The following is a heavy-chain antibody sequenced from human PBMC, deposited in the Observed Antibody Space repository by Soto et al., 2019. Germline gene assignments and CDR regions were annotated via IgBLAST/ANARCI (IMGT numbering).Heavy chain of an antibody. Sequence: ASVKVSCKASGYTFTSYYMHWVRQAPGQGLEWMGIINPSGGSTSYAQKFQGRVTMTRDTSTSTVYMELSSLRSEDTAVYYCARDYVLGAAGEADYFDYWGQGTLVTVSS. CDR3: ARDYVLGAAGEADYFDY. CDR1: GYTFTSYY. D-gene: IGHD3-10*02. CDR2: INPSGGST. V-gene: IGHV1-46*01. J-gene: IGHJ4*02.